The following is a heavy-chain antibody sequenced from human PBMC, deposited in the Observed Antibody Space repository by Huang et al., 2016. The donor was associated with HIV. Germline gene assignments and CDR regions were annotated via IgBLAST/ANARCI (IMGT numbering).Heavy chain of an antibody. V-gene: IGHV4-34*02. Sequence: QVQLQQWGAELLKPSEPLSLTCAVSGGAFSGHYWTWIRQPPGRGLEWIGEISDSGSTTYNPARKSRVTISGDTSQSQFSLKLNSVTAADTAIYYCARMFKYDSGGYWGNDAFDIWGQGTMVTVSS. J-gene: IGHJ3*02. CDR3: ARMFKYDSGGYWGNDAFDI. CDR2: ISDSGST. D-gene: IGHD3-22*01. CDR1: GGAFSGHY.